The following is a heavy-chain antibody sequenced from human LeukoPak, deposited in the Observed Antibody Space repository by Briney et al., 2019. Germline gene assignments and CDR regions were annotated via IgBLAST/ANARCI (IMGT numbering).Heavy chain of an antibody. CDR3: ARGRVFLNWFDP. D-gene: IGHD3-3*01. CDR1: GYTFTSYD. J-gene: IGHJ5*02. CDR2: MNPNSGNT. Sequence: ASEKVSCKASGYTFTSYDINWVRQATGQGLEWMGWMNPNSGNTGYAQKFQGRVTMTRNTSISTAYMELSSLRSEDTAVYYCARGRVFLNWFDPWGQGTLATVSS. V-gene: IGHV1-8*01.